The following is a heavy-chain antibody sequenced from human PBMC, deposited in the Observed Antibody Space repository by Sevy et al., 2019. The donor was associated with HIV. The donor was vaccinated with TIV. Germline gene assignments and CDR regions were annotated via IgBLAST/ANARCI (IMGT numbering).Heavy chain of an antibody. CDR1: GFTFSKYS. D-gene: IGHD2-8*01. CDR2: LSFGCGEI. V-gene: IGHV3-23*01. J-gene: IGHJ4*02. Sequence: GSLRLSCAASGFTFSKYSMSWVRQPPGKGLEWVSTLSFGCGEINYADSVKGRFTISRDNSKSWVYLQMNNLRPEDTAVYYCAREGCTKPHDYWGQGTLVTVSS. CDR3: AREGCTKPHDY.